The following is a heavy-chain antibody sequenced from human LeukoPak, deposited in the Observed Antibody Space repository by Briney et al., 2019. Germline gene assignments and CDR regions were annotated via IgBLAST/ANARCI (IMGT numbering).Heavy chain of an antibody. V-gene: IGHV3-7*01. D-gene: IGHD2-2*02. CDR3: ARYTEYYFDY. CDR2: MKRDGSEV. Sequence: SGGSLRLSCAASGSTFSTYWMTWVRQAPGKGLEWVANMKRDGSEVYYANSVKGHFTISRDNAKNSLYLQMNSLRAEDTAVYYCARYTEYYFDYWGQGTLVTVSS. J-gene: IGHJ4*02. CDR1: GSTFSTYW.